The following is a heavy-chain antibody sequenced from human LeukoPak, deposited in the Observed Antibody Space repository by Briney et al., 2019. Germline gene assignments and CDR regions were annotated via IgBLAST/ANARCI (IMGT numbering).Heavy chain of an antibody. Sequence: PGGSLKLSCAASGFTFSSYWMSWVRQAPGKGLEWVANIKQDGSEKYYVDSVKGRFTISRDNAKNSLYLQMNSLRAEDTAVYYCARDASVEYFDYWGQGTLVTVSS. D-gene: IGHD3-3*01. CDR1: GFTFSSYW. V-gene: IGHV3-7*03. J-gene: IGHJ4*02. CDR2: IKQDGSEK. CDR3: ARDASVEYFDY.